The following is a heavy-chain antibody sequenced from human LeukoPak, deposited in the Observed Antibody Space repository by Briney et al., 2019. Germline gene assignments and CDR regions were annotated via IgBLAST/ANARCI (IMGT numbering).Heavy chain of an antibody. CDR3: ARDPTTVTKGLDI. D-gene: IGHD4-17*01. Sequence: SETLSLTCSVSGGSMSDSITWGWVRQPPGKGLEWIGYISYIGSTNYNPSLKSRVTISVDTSKNQFSLKLSSVTAADTAVYYCARDPTTVTKGLDIWGQGTMVTVSS. CDR2: ISYIGST. V-gene: IGHV4-59*01. J-gene: IGHJ3*02. CDR1: GGSMSDSIT.